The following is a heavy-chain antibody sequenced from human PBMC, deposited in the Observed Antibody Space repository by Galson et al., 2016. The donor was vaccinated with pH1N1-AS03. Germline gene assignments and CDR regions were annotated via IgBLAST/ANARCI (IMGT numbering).Heavy chain of an antibody. CDR3: ATGDREFDH. D-gene: IGHD3-10*01. V-gene: IGHV4-59*12. CDR1: GDSIRSYN. J-gene: IGHJ4*02. Sequence: ETLSLTCTVSGDSIRSYNWSWIRQPPGKGLDWIGNIYSNANTNYNPSLKSRVTMSRDTSKNQVSLKLTSVTAADTAVYYCATGDREFDHWGQGTLVTVSS. CDR2: IYSNANT.